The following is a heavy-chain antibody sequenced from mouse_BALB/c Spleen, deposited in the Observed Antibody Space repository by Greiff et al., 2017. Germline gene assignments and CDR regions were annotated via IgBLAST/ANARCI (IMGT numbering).Heavy chain of an antibody. D-gene: IGHD1-1*01. CDR1: GFTFSSFG. CDR2: ISSGSSTI. CDR3: ARGVYGSSSFFYAMEY. V-gene: IGHV5-17*02. J-gene: IGHJ4*01. Sequence: EVMLMESGGGLVKPGGSRKLSCAASGFTFSSFGMHWVRQAPEKGLEWVAYISSGSSTIYYADTVKGRFTISRDNPKNTLFLQMTSLRSEDTAMYYCARGVYGSSSFFYAMEYWGQGTSVTVSS.